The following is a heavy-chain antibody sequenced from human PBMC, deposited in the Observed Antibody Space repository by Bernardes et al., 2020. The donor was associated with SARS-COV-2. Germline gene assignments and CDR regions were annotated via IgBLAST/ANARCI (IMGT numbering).Heavy chain of an antibody. CDR3: AKVPPPRHYYYDSSGYYPTDY. D-gene: IGHD3-22*01. J-gene: IGHJ4*02. CDR1: GFTLSSHA. V-gene: IGHV3-23*01. Sequence: GGSLRPPRAASGFTLSSHAMSWVRPGPGKGLGWVSAISGSGGSTYYADSVKGRFTISRDNSKNTLYLQMNSLRAEDTAVYYCAKVPPPRHYYYDSSGYYPTDYWGQGTLVTVSS. CDR2: ISGSGGST.